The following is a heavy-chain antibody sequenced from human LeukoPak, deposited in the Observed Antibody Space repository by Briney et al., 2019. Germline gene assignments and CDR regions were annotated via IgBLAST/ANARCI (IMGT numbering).Heavy chain of an antibody. Sequence: GGSLRLSCAASGFTFDDYAMHWVRQAPGKGLEWVSGISRNSGSIGYADSVKGRFTISRDNAKNSLYLQMNSLRAEDTALYYCAKSHSSSWNGLVDYWGQGTLVTVSS. CDR3: AKSHSSSWNGLVDY. CDR1: GFTFDDYA. D-gene: IGHD6-13*01. CDR2: ISRNSGSI. V-gene: IGHV3-9*01. J-gene: IGHJ4*02.